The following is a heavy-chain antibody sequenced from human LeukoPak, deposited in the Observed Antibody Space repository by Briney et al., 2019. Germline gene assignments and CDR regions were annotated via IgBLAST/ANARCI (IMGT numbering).Heavy chain of an antibody. V-gene: IGHV4-34*01. CDR2: INHSGST. Sequence: SETLSFTCAVYGGSFSGYYWSWIRQPPGKGLEWIGEINHSGSTYYNPSLKSRVTISVDTSKNQFSLKLSSVTAADTAVYYCARRYSNYFFDYWGQGTLVTVSS. D-gene: IGHD4-11*01. J-gene: IGHJ4*02. CDR1: GGSFSGYY. CDR3: ARRYSNYFFDY.